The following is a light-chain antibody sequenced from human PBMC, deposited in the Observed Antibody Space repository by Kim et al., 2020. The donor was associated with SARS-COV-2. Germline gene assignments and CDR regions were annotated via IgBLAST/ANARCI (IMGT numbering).Light chain of an antibody. CDR3: QKYKSVPWT. CDR1: QDISNY. Sequence: DIQMTQSPSSLSASVGDRVTITCRASQDISNYLAWYQQGPGKVPKLLIYDASALQSGVPSRFAGSGSGTDFTLTITNLQPEDVATYYCQKYKSVPWTFGPGTRVEIK. CDR2: DAS. V-gene: IGKV1-27*01. J-gene: IGKJ1*01.